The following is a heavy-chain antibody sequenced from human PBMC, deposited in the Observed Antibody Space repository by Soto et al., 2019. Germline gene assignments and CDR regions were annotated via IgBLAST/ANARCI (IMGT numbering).Heavy chain of an antibody. V-gene: IGHV4-59*01. Sequence: AETLSLTCTVSGGSITDYYWSWIRQPPGKGLEWVGFFYYSETTNYNPSLKSRGIISVDKSKNQSSLKLSSGTTADATVDYYSTIAVPGSPSYYNYDIDVWGQGTPVTVSS. D-gene: IGHD6-19*01. J-gene: IGHJ6*02. CDR2: FYYSETT. CDR3: STIAVPGSPSYYNYDIDV. CDR1: GGSITDYY.